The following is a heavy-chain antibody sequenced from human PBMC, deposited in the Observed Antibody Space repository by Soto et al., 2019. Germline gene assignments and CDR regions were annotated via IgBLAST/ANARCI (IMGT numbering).Heavy chain of an antibody. CDR2: ISGYNGNT. CDR3: AKADSNYAGRFSYYYMDV. J-gene: IGHJ6*03. Sequence: APAEVSCKASGYTFRIYCISWVRQAPGKRLEWMGWISGYNGNTHYSQKFQGKVTMTTDTSTSTAYMELRNLRSDDTAVYYCAKADSNYAGRFSYYYMDVWGTGTMVTVSS. V-gene: IGHV1-18*01. D-gene: IGHD4-4*01. CDR1: GYTFRIYC.